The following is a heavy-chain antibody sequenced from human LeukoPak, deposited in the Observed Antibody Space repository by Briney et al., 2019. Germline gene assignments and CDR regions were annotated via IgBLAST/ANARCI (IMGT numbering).Heavy chain of an antibody. Sequence: ASVKVSCKASGYTFTGYYMHWVRQALGQGLEWMGWINPNSGGTNYAQKFQGRVTMTRDTSISTAYMELSRLRSDDTAVYYCARELDTSTLGDYWGQGTLVTVSS. D-gene: IGHD5-18*01. CDR2: INPNSGGT. CDR3: ARELDTSTLGDY. V-gene: IGHV1-2*02. CDR1: GYTFTGYY. J-gene: IGHJ4*02.